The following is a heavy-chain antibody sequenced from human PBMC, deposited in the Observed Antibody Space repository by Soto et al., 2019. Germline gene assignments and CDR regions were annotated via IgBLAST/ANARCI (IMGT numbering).Heavy chain of an antibody. CDR2: IYYSGST. D-gene: IGHD6-13*01. Sequence: SETLSLSCTASGGSISSYYWSWIRQPPGKGLERIGYIYYSGSTNYNPSLKSRVTISVDTSKNQFSPKLSSVTAADTAVYYCARTYSSSAYFDYWGQGTLVTVSS. J-gene: IGHJ4*02. CDR1: GGSISSYY. CDR3: ARTYSSSAYFDY. V-gene: IGHV4-59*01.